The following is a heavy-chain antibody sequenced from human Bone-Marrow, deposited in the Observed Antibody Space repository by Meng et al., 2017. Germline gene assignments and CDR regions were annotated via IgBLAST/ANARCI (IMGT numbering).Heavy chain of an antibody. V-gene: IGHV3-33*01. CDR3: ARYSSVTQMDC. Sequence: GGSLRLSCAASGFTFSSYGMHWVRQAPGKGLEWVAVIWYDGSNKYYADSVKGRFTISRDNSKNTLFLEMNSLRAEDTALYYCARYSSVTQMDCWGQGTLVTVSS. J-gene: IGHJ4*02. CDR1: GFTFSSYG. CDR2: IWYDGSNK. D-gene: IGHD2-21*01.